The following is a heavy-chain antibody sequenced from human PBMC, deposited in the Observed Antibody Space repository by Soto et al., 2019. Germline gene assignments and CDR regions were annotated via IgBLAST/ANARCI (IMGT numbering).Heavy chain of an antibody. CDR1: GGSISSYY. CDR2: IYYSGST. J-gene: IGHJ5*02. V-gene: IGHV4-59*01. D-gene: IGHD3-10*01. CDR3: ARGGGDHYVGDFWFDP. Sequence: PSETLSLTCTVSGGSISSYYWSWIRQPPGKGLGWIGYIYYSGSTNYNPSLKSRVTISVDTSKNQFSLKLSSVTAADTAVYYCARGGGDHYVGDFWFDPWGQGTLVTVSS.